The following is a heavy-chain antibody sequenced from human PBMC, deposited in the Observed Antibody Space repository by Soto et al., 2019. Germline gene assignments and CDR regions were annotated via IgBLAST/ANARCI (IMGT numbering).Heavy chain of an antibody. CDR3: ARGGYCGGDCYPIFDY. CDR1: GGSIRSYY. D-gene: IGHD2-21*02. CDR2: MYYSGST. V-gene: IGHV4-59*01. J-gene: IGHJ4*02. Sequence: SETLSLTCTVSGGSIRSYYGTWIRQPPGKGLEWIGYMYYSGSTNYNASLKSRVTISMDTSKNQFSLRLSSVTAADTAVYYCARGGYCGGDCYPIFDYWGQGTLVTVSS.